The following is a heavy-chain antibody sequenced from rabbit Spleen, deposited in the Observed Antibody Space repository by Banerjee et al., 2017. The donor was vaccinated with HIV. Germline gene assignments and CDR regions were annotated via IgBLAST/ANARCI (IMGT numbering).Heavy chain of an antibody. D-gene: IGHD1-1*01. CDR3: VRGASSSGYYNL. CDR1: GFSFSSNW. CDR2: IDPVFGST. J-gene: IGHJ4*01. Sequence: QSLEESGGGLVKPGGTLTLTCTVSGFSFSSNWICWVRQAPGKGLEWIGYIDPVFGSTYYSNWVNGRFTITSHNAQNTLYLQLNSLTAADTATYFCVRGASSSGYYNLWGPGTLVTVS. V-gene: IGHV1S7*01.